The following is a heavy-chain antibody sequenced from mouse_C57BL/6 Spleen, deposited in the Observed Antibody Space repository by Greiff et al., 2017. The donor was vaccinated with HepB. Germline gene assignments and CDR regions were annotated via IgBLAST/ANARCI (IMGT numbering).Heavy chain of an antibody. D-gene: IGHD1-1*01. J-gene: IGHJ3*01. Sequence: VQLQQPGAELVKPGASVKLSCKASGYTFTSYWMHWVKQRPGQGLEWIGNINPSNGGTNYNEKFKSKATLTVDTSSSTAYMQLSILTSEDSAVYYCARECGGSSYEDWFDYWGQGTLVTVSA. CDR3: ARECGGSSYEDWFDY. CDR2: INPSNGGT. V-gene: IGHV1-53*01. CDR1: GYTFTSYW.